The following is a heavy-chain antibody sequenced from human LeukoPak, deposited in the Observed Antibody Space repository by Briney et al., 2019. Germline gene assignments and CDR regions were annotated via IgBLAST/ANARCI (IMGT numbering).Heavy chain of an antibody. CDR2: IYIGGST. D-gene: IGHD4-23*01. Sequence: SETLSLTCTVSGGSISSYYWSWIRQPAGKGLEWIGRIYIGGSTNSNPSLKSRVTISVDTSKNQFSLKLNSVTAADTAVYYCAREDYGGNSLYYYYIDVWGKGTTVTISS. CDR1: GGSISSYY. CDR3: AREDYGGNSLYYYYIDV. J-gene: IGHJ6*03. V-gene: IGHV4-4*07.